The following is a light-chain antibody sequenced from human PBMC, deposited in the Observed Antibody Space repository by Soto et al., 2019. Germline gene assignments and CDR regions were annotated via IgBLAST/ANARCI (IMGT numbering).Light chain of an antibody. J-gene: IGLJ1*01. V-gene: IGLV2-23*02. Sequence: QSALTQPASVSGSPGQSITISCTGTSSDVGAYNLVSWYQQHPGKAPKLMIYEVTKRPSGVSNRFSGSKSGNTASLTISGLQPEDEADYYCCSYAGSSTHYVFGIGTKLTV. CDR3: CSYAGSSTHYV. CDR2: EVT. CDR1: SSDVGAYNL.